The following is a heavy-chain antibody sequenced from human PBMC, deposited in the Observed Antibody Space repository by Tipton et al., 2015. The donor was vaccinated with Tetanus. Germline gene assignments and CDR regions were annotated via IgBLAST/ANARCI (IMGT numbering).Heavy chain of an antibody. V-gene: IGHV3-48*01. D-gene: IGHD5-24*01. J-gene: IGHJ4*01. CDR1: GFIFGAYS. CDR3: ATTGRERWLPMIFDS. CDR2: ISSDTHTM. Sequence: SLRLSCAASGFIFGAYSMNWVRQAPGKGLEWLSYISSDTHTMHYAASVRGRFTISRDNDKDSLYLQMNSLRVDDTAVYFCATTGRERWLPMIFDSWGRGTLVTVSS.